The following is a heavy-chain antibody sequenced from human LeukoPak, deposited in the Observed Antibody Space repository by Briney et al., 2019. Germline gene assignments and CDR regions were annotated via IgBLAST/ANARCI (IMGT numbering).Heavy chain of an antibody. D-gene: IGHD1-26*01. CDR3: ARGGEGGATSLANYYFDY. CDR2: ISYDGSNK. Sequence: PGGSLRLSCAASGFTFSSYAMPWVRQAPGKGLEWVAVISYDGSNKYYADSVKGRFTISRDNSKNTLYLQMNSLRAEDTAVYYCARGGEGGATSLANYYFDYWGQGTLVTVSS. V-gene: IGHV3-30*01. CDR1: GFTFSSYA. J-gene: IGHJ4*02.